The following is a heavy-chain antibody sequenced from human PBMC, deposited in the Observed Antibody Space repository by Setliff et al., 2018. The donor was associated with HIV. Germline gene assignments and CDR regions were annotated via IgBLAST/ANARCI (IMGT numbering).Heavy chain of an antibody. D-gene: IGHD1-26*01. CDR3: ARATATATKWDAFDI. CDR2: INHGGST. V-gene: IGHV4-30-4*08. CDR1: GASVSGVNYY. J-gene: IGHJ3*02. Sequence: SETLSLTCTVSGASVSGVNYYCAWNRQPPGKGLEWIGYINHGGSTYYNPSLKSRVTISADTSETQFSLTLSSVTASDTAVYYCARATATATKWDAFDIWGQGRMVTVSS.